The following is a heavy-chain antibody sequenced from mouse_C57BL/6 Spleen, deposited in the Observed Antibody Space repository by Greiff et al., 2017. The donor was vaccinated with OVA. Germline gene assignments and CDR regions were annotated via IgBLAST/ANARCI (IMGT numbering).Heavy chain of an antibody. J-gene: IGHJ3*01. CDR1: GYTFTSYW. Sequence: QVQLKQPGAELVRPGSSVKLSCKASGYTFTSYWMHWVKQRPIQGLEWIGNIDPSDSETHYNQKFKDKATLTVDKSSSTAYMQLSSLTSEDSAVYYCARSDGNYGAYWGQGTLVTVSA. V-gene: IGHV1-52*01. CDR3: ARSDGNYGAY. CDR2: IDPSDSET. D-gene: IGHD2-1*01.